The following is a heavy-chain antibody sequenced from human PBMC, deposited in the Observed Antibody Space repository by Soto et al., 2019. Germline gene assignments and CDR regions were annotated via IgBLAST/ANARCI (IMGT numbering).Heavy chain of an antibody. Sequence: LRLSCAASGFTFSGSAMHWVRQASGKGLEWVGRIRSKANSYATAYAASVKGRFTISRDDSKNTAYLQMNSLKTEDTAVYYCTRHRMVGDTADYWGQGTLVTVSS. CDR1: GFTFSGSA. D-gene: IGHD2-15*01. J-gene: IGHJ4*02. CDR3: TRHRMVGDTADY. CDR2: IRSKANSYAT. V-gene: IGHV3-73*01.